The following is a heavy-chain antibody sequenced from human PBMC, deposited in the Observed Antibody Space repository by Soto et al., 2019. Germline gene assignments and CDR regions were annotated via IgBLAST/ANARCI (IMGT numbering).Heavy chain of an antibody. D-gene: IGHD2-15*01. CDR2: IKQDGSEK. Sequence: GGSLRLSCAASGFTFSSYWMSWVRQAPGKGLEWVANIKQDGSEKYYVDSVKGRFTISRDNAKNSLYLQMNSLRAEDTAVYYCARGQVVAATWGRYYYYGMDVWGQGTTVTVSS. CDR1: GFTFSSYW. V-gene: IGHV3-7*01. CDR3: ARGQVVAATWGRYYYYGMDV. J-gene: IGHJ6*02.